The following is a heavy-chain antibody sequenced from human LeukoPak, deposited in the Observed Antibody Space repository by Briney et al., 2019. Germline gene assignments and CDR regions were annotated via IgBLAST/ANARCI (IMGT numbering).Heavy chain of an antibody. CDR1: GGSISSSSYY. J-gene: IGHJ6*03. V-gene: IGHV4-39*01. Sequence: PSETLSLICTVSGGSISSSSYYWGWIRQPPGKGLEWIGSIYYSGSTYYNPSLKSRVTISVDTSKNQFSLKLSSVTAADTAVYYCARILLPDYYCYMDVWGKGTTVTVSS. D-gene: IGHD2-15*01. CDR2: IYYSGST. CDR3: ARILLPDYYCYMDV.